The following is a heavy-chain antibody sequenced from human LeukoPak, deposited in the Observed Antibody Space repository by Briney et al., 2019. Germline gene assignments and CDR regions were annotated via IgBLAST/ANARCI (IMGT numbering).Heavy chain of an antibody. CDR3: ARSSGSGWSFFDY. Sequence: GESLKISCNGSGYGFPNYWIGWLRQMPGKGLEWMGIIYPADSDARYSPSFQGQVTLSADKSISTAYLQWSSLKAPDTAMYYCARSSGSGWSFFDYWGQGTLVTVSS. CDR1: GYGFPNYW. V-gene: IGHV5-51*01. CDR2: IYPADSDA. D-gene: IGHD6-19*01. J-gene: IGHJ4*02.